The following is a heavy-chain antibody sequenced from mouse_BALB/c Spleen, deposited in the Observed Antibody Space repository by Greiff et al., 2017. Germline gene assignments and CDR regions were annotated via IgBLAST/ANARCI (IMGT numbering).Heavy chain of an antibody. V-gene: IGHV5-12-1*01. CDR3: ARLGDGYYDWPY. J-gene: IGHJ2*01. Sequence: EVQLVESGGGLVKPGGSLKLSCAASGFAFSSYDMSWVRQTPEKRLEWVAYISSGGGSTYYPDTVKGRFTISRDNAKNTLYLQMSSLKSEDTAMYYCARLGDGYYDWPYWGQGTTLTVSS. CDR2: ISSGGGST. D-gene: IGHD2-3*01. CDR1: GFAFSSYD.